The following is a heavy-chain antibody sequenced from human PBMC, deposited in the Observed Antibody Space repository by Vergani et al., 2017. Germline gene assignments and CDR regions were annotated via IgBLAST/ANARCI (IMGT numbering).Heavy chain of an antibody. CDR2: IYYSGST. J-gene: IGHJ4*02. D-gene: IGHD3-3*01. CDR1: GGSIISSSYY. Sequence: QLQLQESGPGLVKPSETLSLTCTVSGGSIISSSYYWGWIRQPPGKGLEWIGSIYYSGSTYYNPSLKSRVTISVDTSKNQFSLKLSSVTAADTAVYYCARGRVTIFGVVNLHLDYWGQGTLVTVSS. CDR3: ARGRVTIFGVVNLHLDY. V-gene: IGHV4-39*01.